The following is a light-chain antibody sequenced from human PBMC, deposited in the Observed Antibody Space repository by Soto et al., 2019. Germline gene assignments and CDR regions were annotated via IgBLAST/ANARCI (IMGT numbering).Light chain of an antibody. CDR1: SSDVGGYNY. CDR2: EVS. J-gene: IGLJ2*01. V-gene: IGLV2-8*02. Sequence: QSALTQPPSASRSPGQSVTISCTGTSSDVGGYNYVSWYQQHPGKAPKLMIYEVSKRTSGVPDRFSGSKSGNTASLTVSGLQAEDEADYYCSSYAGSNNVVFGGGTKLTVL. CDR3: SSYAGSNNVV.